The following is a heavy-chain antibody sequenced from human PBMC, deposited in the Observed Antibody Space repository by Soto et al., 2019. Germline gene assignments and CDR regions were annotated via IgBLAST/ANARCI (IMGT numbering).Heavy chain of an antibody. CDR1: GGSFSGYY. J-gene: IGHJ4*02. CDR3: ARGKYSYGEKRFDY. V-gene: IGHV4-34*01. D-gene: IGHD5-18*01. CDR2: INHSGST. Sequence: QVQLQQWGAGLLKPSETLSLTCAVYGGSFSGYYWSWIRQPPGKGLEWLGEINHSGSTNYNPSPKSRVTISVDTSKNQFSLKLSSVTAADTAVYYCARGKYSYGEKRFDYWGQGTLVTVSS.